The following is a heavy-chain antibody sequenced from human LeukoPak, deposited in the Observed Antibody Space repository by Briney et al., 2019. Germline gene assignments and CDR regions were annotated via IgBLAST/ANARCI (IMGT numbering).Heavy chain of an antibody. V-gene: IGHV3-30*18. D-gene: IGHD3-22*01. J-gene: IGHJ6*02. CDR1: GFTFSSYG. CDR2: ISYDGSNK. Sequence: GGSLRLSCAASGFTFSSYGMHWVRQAPGNGLEWVAVISYDGSNKYYADSVKGRFTISRDNSKNTLYLQMNSLRAEDTAVYYCAKDLSSYYYDSSGYYYGWNYYYGMDVWGQGTTVTVSS. CDR3: AKDLSSYYYDSSGYYYGWNYYYGMDV.